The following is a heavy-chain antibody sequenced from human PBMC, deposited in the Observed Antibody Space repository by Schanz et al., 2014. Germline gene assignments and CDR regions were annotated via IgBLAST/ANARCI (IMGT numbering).Heavy chain of an antibody. J-gene: IGHJ4*02. Sequence: QVQLVQSGAEVKKPGSSMKVSCKASGGTFSTYPINWLRQAPGQGLEWMGRIIPIHGIANYAQKFQGRVTITADRSTSTAYMELSGLRSEDTAVYYCARDRLECGAECYSMEVFEIWGEGTLVIVSS. CDR3: ARDRLECGAECYSMEVFEI. CDR1: GGTFSTYP. D-gene: IGHD2-21*01. CDR2: IIPIHGIA. V-gene: IGHV1-69*04.